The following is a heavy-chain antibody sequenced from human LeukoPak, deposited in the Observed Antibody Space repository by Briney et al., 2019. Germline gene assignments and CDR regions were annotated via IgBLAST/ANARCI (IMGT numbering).Heavy chain of an antibody. CDR3: ARVWELAVFDY. D-gene: IGHD1-26*01. J-gene: IGHJ4*02. CDR2: IYYSGST. Sequence: SETPSLTCTVSGGSISSYYWSWIRQPPGKGLEWIGYIYYSGSTNYNPSLKSRVTISVDTSKNQFSLKLSSVTAADTAVYYCARVWELAVFDYWGQGTLVTVSS. CDR1: GGSISSYY. V-gene: IGHV4-59*01.